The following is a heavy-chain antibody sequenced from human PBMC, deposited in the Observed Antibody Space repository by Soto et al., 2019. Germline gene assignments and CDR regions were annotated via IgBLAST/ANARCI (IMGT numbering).Heavy chain of an antibody. V-gene: IGHV5-51*01. CDR3: ARRVGSWPYYFDX. D-gene: IGHD6-13*01. CDR1: GYNFNNHW. Sequence: SCKGSGYNFNNHWIAWVRQMPGKDLESMGIIYPGDSETRYSPSSRGQVTISVDKSINTAYVQWSSLKASDTAIYYCARRVGSWPYYFDXWGQGTLVTV. J-gene: IGHJ4*02. CDR2: IYPGDSET.